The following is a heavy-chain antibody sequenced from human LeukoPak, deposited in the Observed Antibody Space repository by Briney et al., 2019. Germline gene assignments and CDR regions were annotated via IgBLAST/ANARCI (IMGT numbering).Heavy chain of an antibody. V-gene: IGHV1-69*01. CDR2: IIPIFGTA. J-gene: IGHJ5*02. CDR3: ARVQDRRNWFDP. D-gene: IGHD2-15*01. Sequence: SVKVSCKASGGTFSSYAISWVRQAPGQGLEWMGGIIPIFGTANYAQKFQGRVTITVDESTSTAYMELSSLRSEDTAVYYCARVQDRRNWFDPWGQGTLVTVSS. CDR1: GGTFSSYA.